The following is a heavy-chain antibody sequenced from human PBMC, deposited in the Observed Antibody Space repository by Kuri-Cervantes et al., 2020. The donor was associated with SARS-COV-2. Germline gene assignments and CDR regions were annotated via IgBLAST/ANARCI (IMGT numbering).Heavy chain of an antibody. Sequence: GESLKISCAASGFTFSDYYMSWIRQAPGKGPEWISYIKSSGNTIYYADSVKGRITVSRDNDKNSLYLQLNSLRAEDTAVYYCARDAEYCSGGSCYSGIVYYYYGMDVWGQGTTVTVSS. D-gene: IGHD2-15*01. CDR3: ARDAEYCSGGSCYSGIVYYYYGMDV. J-gene: IGHJ6*02. CDR2: IKSSGNTI. V-gene: IGHV3-11*04. CDR1: GFTFSDYY.